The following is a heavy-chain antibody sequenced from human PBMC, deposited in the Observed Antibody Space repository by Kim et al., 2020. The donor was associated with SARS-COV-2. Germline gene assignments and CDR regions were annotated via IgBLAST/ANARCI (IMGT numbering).Heavy chain of an antibody. CDR3: ASLLNDVTIFDH. D-gene: IGHD3-10*01. J-gene: IGHJ4*02. CDR1: GFTITSNW. CDR2: IKQDGSLK. V-gene: IGHV3-7*03. Sequence: GGSLRLSCAASGFTITSNWMSWVRQAPGKGLEWVANIKQDGSLKYYVDSVKGRFTISRDNAKNSLYLQMNSLRAEDTALYYCASLLNDVTIFDHWGQGTRVTVSS.